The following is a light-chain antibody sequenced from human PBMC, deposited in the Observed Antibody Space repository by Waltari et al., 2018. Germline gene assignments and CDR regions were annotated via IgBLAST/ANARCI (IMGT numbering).Light chain of an antibody. J-gene: IGLJ3*02. Sequence: QSVLTQPPSASGTPGQRVTISCSGSSSNIGSNPVNWYQQLPGTAPNLLIYSNTQRPSGVPDRFSGSKSGTSASLAISGLQSEDEADYYCAAWDDSLNGGVFGGGTKLTVL. CDR2: SNT. V-gene: IGLV1-44*01. CDR1: SSNIGSNP. CDR3: AAWDDSLNGGV.